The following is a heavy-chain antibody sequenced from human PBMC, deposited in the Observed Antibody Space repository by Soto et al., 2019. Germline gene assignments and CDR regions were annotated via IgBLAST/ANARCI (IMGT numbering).Heavy chain of an antibody. V-gene: IGHV4-59*13. D-gene: IGHD2-21*02. CDR1: GGSISPYY. CDR2: VSHTGST. CDR3: ERLLGGHGDSGGESDD. J-gene: IGHJ4*02. Sequence: QVQLQESGPGLVKPSETLSLTCTVSGGSISPYYWTWIRQIPGQGLEWIGYVSHTGSTRYKTSLRRGVTISGDTSMKQCSLKLTSVTTDDTAVFSCERLLGGHGDSGGESDDWGQGSGVTVSP.